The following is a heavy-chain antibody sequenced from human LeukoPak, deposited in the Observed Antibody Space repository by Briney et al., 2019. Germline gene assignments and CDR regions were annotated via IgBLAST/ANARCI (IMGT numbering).Heavy chain of an antibody. CDR2: ISSTAGTI. CDR1: GFSFSGYS. D-gene: IGHD3-9*01. CDR3: ARVLTDYDNYGTDV. Sequence: GGSLRLSCAASGFSFSGYSMNWVRQAPGKGLEWVSYISSTAGTIYYADSVKGRFTVSRDNAKNSLYLQMNSLRDEDTAVYYSARVLTDYDNYGTDVWGQVTTVTVSS. V-gene: IGHV3-48*02. J-gene: IGHJ6*02.